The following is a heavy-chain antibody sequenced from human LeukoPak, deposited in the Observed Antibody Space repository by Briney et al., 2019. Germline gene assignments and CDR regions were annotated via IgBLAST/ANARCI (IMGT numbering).Heavy chain of an antibody. V-gene: IGHV1-24*01. CDR3: ATTYYSGSGYY. D-gene: IGHD3-10*01. CDR2: FDPEDGKT. J-gene: IGHJ4*02. Sequence: ASVKVSCKVSGYTLTELSMHWVRQAPGKGLEWMGGFDPEDGKTIYGQKFQGRVTMTEDTSTDTAYLDLSSLRSDDTAVYYCATTYYSGSGYYWGQGTLVTVSS. CDR1: GYTLTELS.